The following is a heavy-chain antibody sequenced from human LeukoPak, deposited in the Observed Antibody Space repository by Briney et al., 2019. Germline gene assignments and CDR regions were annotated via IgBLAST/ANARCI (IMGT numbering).Heavy chain of an antibody. D-gene: IGHD5-12*01. CDR1: GGSISSYY. V-gene: IGHV4-59*08. J-gene: IGHJ4*02. CDR3: ARLGNSGYDPPMDY. CDR2: IYYSGST. Sequence: PSETLSLTCTVSGGSISSYYWSWIRQPPGKGLEWIGYIYYSGSTNYNPSLKSRVTISVDTSKNQFSLKLSPVTAADTAVYYCARLGNSGYDPPMDYWGQGTLVTVSS.